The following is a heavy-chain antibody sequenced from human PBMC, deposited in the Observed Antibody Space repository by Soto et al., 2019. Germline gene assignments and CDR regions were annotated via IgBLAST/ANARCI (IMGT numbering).Heavy chain of an antibody. CDR1: GGSITSYH. CDR3: ARDMHAGFTHYFYP. Sequence: PSETLSLTCIVSGGSITSYHWSWIRQFAGKGLEWIAYTSYTGNTNYTPSLQSRVTISMDTSKNQLTLKLTSMTAEDTAVYYCARDMHAGFTHYFYPWGQGTLVTVSS. V-gene: IGHV4-59*01. D-gene: IGHD1-26*01. CDR2: TSYTGNT. J-gene: IGHJ5*02.